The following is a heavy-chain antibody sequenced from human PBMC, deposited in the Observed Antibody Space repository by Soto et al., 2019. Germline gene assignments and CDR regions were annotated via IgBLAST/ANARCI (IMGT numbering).Heavy chain of an antibody. V-gene: IGHV3-23*01. CDR2: ISDSGGTT. Sequence: LRLSCAASGFTFSTFGMNWVRQAPGKGLEWVSVISDSGGTTFHADSVKGRFTISRDNSKNTLYLQMNSLRAEDTAVYYCAKDLLRTQLLYLGNFDYWGQGTLVTVSS. D-gene: IGHD2-2*02. J-gene: IGHJ4*02. CDR1: GFTFSTFG. CDR3: AKDLLRTQLLYLGNFDY.